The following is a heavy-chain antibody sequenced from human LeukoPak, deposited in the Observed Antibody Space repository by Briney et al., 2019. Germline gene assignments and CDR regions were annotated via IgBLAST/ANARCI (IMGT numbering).Heavy chain of an antibody. CDR2: INQDGSEK. D-gene: IGHD1-20*01. V-gene: IGHV3-7*01. Sequence: GGSLRLSCAASGFTFSTYWMSWVRQAPGKGLEWVANINQDGSEKYSVDSVKGRFTISRDNAKNSLYLQMHSLRVEDTAVYFCAREVDDLTGTNWFDPWGQGTLVTVSS. CDR3: AREVDDLTGTNWFDP. J-gene: IGHJ5*02. CDR1: GFTFSTYW.